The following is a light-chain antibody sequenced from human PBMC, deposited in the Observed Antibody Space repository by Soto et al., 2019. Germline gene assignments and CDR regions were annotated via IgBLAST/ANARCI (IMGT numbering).Light chain of an antibody. CDR3: QSSDTSLRAYV. J-gene: IGLJ1*01. CDR1: SSNIGAGYD. CDR2: GNT. V-gene: IGLV1-40*01. Sequence: QSVLTQPPSVSGAPGQRVTISCTGSSSNIGAGYDVHWYQQLPRTAPKLLISGNTNRPSGVPDRFSGSKSDTSASLAITGLQAEDEADYHCQSSDTSLRAYVFGTGTKVTVL.